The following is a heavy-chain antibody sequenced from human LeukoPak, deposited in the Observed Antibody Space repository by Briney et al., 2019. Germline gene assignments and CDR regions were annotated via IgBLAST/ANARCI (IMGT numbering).Heavy chain of an antibody. CDR1: GFTFDDYT. D-gene: IGHD6-6*01. CDR3: AKEAARVAARLGVFDY. J-gene: IGHJ4*02. Sequence: GGSLRLSCAASGFTFDDYTMHWVRQAPGEGLEWVSLISWDGGSTYYADSVKGRFTISRDNSKNSLYLQMNSLRTEDTALYYCAKEAARVAARLGVFDYWGQGTLVTVSS. V-gene: IGHV3-43*01. CDR2: ISWDGGST.